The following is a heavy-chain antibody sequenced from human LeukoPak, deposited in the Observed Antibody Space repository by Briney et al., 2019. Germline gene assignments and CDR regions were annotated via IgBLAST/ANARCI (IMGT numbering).Heavy chain of an antibody. CDR2: IYYSGST. V-gene: IGHV4-59*01. CDR1: GGSISSYY. J-gene: IGHJ5*02. Sequence: PSETLSLTCTVSGGSISSYYWSWIRQPPGKGLEWIGYIYYSGSTNYNPSLKSRVTISVDTSKNQFSLKLSSVTAADTAVYYCARGTYYYDSSGYYPDQNWFDPWGQGTLVTVSS. CDR3: ARGTYYYDSSGYYPDQNWFDP. D-gene: IGHD3-22*01.